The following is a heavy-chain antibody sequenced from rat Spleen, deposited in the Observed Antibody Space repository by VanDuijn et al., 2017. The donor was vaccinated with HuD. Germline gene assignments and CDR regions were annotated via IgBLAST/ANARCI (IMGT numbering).Heavy chain of an antibody. V-gene: IGHV5-19*01. J-gene: IGHJ1*01. CDR1: GFTFSNYG. Sequence: EVQLVESGGGLVQPGRSLKLSCAASGFTFSNYGMYWIRQAPTKGLEWVASISVSGGSSTYYRDSVKGRFTISRHNAKTTQYLQMDSLRSEDTATYYCARRHYDGAYGYFDFWGPGTMVTVSS. CDR2: ISVSGGSST. CDR3: ARRHYDGAYGYFDF. D-gene: IGHD1-12*02.